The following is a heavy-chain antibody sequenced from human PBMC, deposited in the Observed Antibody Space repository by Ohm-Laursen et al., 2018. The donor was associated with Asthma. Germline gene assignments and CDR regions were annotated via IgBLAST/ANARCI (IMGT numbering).Heavy chain of an antibody. CDR2: ISAYNGNT. V-gene: IGHV1-18*01. J-gene: IGHJ6*02. Sequence: ASVKVSCKVSGYTFTSYGISWVRQAPGQGLEWMGRISAYNGNTNYAQKLQGRVTLTTDTSTSIAYMELRSLRSDDTAVYYCARDRDSSYYYYGMDVWGQGTTVTVSS. D-gene: IGHD6-13*01. CDR1: GYTFTSYG. CDR3: ARDRDSSYYYYGMDV.